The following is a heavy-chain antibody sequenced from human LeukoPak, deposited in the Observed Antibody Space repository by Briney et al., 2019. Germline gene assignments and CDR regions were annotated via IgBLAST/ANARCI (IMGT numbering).Heavy chain of an antibody. CDR3: AKDRGRTWVQVAN. J-gene: IGHJ4*02. CDR2: INDHGDNT. D-gene: IGHD2-15*01. Sequence: GGSLRLSCSASGFTFSNYAVHWVRQAPGKGLEYVSAINDHGDNTFYADSVKGRFTISRDDSKNTLYLQMNSLRVEDTAVYYCAKDRGRTWVQVANWGQGTLVTVSS. V-gene: IGHV3-64*04. CDR1: GFTFSNYA.